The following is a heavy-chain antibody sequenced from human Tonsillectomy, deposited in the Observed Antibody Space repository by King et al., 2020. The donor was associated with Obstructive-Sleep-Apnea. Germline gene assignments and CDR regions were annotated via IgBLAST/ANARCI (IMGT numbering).Heavy chain of an antibody. CDR3: VALSSGKYY. CDR1: GYRITSHW. CDR2: FFPTNSET. D-gene: IGHD2/OR15-2a*01. V-gene: IGHV5-51*01. J-gene: IGHJ4*02. Sequence: QLVQSGAEVRKPGESLTISCKESGYRITSHWIGWVRQMPGKGLQWMGVFFPTNSETKYSPSFQGQASISGDKSTVFLRWNSLKASDTAMYYCVALSSGKYYWGQGTLVTVSS.